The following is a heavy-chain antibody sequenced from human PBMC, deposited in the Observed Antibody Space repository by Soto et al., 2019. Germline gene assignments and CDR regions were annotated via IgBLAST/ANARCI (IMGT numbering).Heavy chain of an antibody. V-gene: IGHV3-30*18. CDR3: ANESGYSSGWYLDWYFDL. D-gene: IGHD6-19*01. CDR2: ISYDGSNK. Sequence: QVQLVESGGGVVQPGRSLRLSCAASGFTFSSYGMHWVRQAPGKGLEWVAVISYDGSNKYYADSVKGRFTISRDNSKNTLYLQMNRLRAEDTAVYYCANESGYSSGWYLDWYFDLWGRGTQVNVSS. CDR1: GFTFSSYG. J-gene: IGHJ2*01.